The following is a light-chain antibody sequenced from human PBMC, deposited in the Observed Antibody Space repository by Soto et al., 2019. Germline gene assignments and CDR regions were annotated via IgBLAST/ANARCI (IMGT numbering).Light chain of an antibody. CDR3: GTWDSSLSAGV. J-gene: IGLJ2*01. Sequence: QSVLTQPPSVSAAPGQKVTISCSGTSSNIGNNYVSWYRQLPGTAPKLLIYESNKRPSGIPDRFSGSKSGTSATLGITGLQTGDEADYYCGTWDSSLSAGVFGGGTQLTVL. V-gene: IGLV1-51*02. CDR1: SSNIGNNY. CDR2: ESN.